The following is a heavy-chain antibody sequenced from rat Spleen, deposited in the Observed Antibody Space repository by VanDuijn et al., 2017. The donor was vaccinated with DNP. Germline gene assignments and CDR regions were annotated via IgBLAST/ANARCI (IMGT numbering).Heavy chain of an antibody. Sequence: EVQLVESGGGLVQPGRSLKLSCAASGFTFSNYDMAWVRQAPTKGLEWVASISPSGGSTYYQDSVKGRFTVSRDNAKTSLYLQMDSLRSEDTATYYCAIITIAAISFMYTTDYYYGAWGQGTSVTVSS. CDR1: GFTFSNYD. CDR2: ISPSGGST. V-gene: IGHV5-25*01. D-gene: IGHD1-6*01. J-gene: IGHJ4*01. CDR3: AIITIAAISFMYTTDYYYGA.